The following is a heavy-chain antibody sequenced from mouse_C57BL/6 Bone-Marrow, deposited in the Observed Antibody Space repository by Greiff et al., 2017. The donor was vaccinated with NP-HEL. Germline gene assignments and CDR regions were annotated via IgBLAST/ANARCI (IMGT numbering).Heavy chain of an antibody. J-gene: IGHJ2*01. D-gene: IGHD1-1*01. CDR3: AREALITTVVAFDY. CDR2: IYPRWVNT. Sequence: QVQLQQSGAELARPGASVKLSCKASGYTFTSYGISWVKQRTGQGLEWIGEIYPRWVNTYYNEKFKGKATLTADKSSSTAYMELRSLTSEDSAVYFCAREALITTVVAFDYWGQGTTLTVSS. CDR1: GYTFTSYG. V-gene: IGHV1-81*01.